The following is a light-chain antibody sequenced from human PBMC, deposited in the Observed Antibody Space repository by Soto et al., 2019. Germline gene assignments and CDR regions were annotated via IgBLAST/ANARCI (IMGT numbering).Light chain of an antibody. CDR3: LLYYGGARV. CDR2: SIS. CDR1: TGTVTSGYY. Sequence: QAVVTQEPSLTVSPGGTVTLTCASSTGTVTSGYYPNRFQQKPGQAPRALIYSISNKHSWTPARFSGSLLGGKAALTLSGVQPEDEAEYYCLLYYGGARVFGGGTQLTVL. V-gene: IGLV7-43*01. J-gene: IGLJ2*01.